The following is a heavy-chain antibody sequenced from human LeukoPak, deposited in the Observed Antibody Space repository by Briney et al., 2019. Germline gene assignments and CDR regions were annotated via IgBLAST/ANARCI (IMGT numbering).Heavy chain of an antibody. Sequence: GGSLRLSCAASGFTFSSYAMSWVRQAPGKGLEWVSAISGSGGSTYYADSVKGRFTISRDNSKNTLYLQMGSLRAEDMAVYYCARVSGTAMVFDYWGQGTLVTVSS. D-gene: IGHD5-18*01. CDR1: GFTFSSYA. CDR2: ISGSGGST. CDR3: ARVSGTAMVFDY. J-gene: IGHJ4*02. V-gene: IGHV3-23*01.